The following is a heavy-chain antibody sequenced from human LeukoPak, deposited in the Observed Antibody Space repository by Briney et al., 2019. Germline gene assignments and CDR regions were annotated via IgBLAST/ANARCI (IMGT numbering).Heavy chain of an antibody. Sequence: SETLSLTCAVYGGSFSGYYWSWIRQPPGKGLEWIGEINHSGSTNYNPSLKSRVTISVDTSKNQFSLKLSSVTAADTAVYYCARSYYDSSGYYLWGQGTMVTVSS. V-gene: IGHV4-34*01. J-gene: IGHJ3*01. CDR3: ARSYYDSSGYYL. CDR2: INHSGST. CDR1: GGSFSGYY. D-gene: IGHD3-22*01.